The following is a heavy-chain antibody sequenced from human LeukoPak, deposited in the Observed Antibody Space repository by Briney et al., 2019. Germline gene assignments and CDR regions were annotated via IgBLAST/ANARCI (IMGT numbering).Heavy chain of an antibody. Sequence: GGSLGLSCAASGFTFSSYGMHWVRQAPGKGLEWVAVISYDGSDKYYADSVKGRFTIARDNSKNTLYLQMNSLRAEDTAVYYCAKDALGGVFLDYWGQGTLVTVSS. D-gene: IGHD3-16*01. J-gene: IGHJ4*02. V-gene: IGHV3-30*18. CDR3: AKDALGGVFLDY. CDR2: ISYDGSDK. CDR1: GFTFSSYG.